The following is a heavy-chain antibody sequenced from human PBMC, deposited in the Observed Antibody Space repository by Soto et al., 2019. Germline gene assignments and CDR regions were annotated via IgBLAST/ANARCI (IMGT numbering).Heavy chain of an antibody. CDR1: GDSIISSDFY. CDR2: IFYLGSS. Sequence: SETLSLTCTVSGDSIISSDFYWGWVRQPPGKGLEWIGSIFYLGSSYYNPSLKSRVTMSVDTSKNQFSLRLRSVTAADTALYFCARHSLALRKDNWFDPWGQGIMVTVSS. CDR3: ARHSLALRKDNWFDP. D-gene: IGHD3-3*02. J-gene: IGHJ5*02. V-gene: IGHV4-39*01.